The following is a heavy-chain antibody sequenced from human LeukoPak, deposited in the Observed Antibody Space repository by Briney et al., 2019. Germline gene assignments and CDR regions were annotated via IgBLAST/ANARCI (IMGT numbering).Heavy chain of an antibody. CDR3: ARDGVAPGIYFDY. J-gene: IGHJ4*02. CDR1: GFSFSTYW. V-gene: IGHV3-7*05. Sequence: GGSLRLSCAASGFSFSTYWMSWVRQAPGKGLEWVANIDQAGSDKYYVDSAKGRFTISRDNAKNSLFLQMNSLRGDDTAVYYCARDGVAPGIYFDYWGQGTLVTVSS. D-gene: IGHD2-2*01. CDR2: IDQAGSDK.